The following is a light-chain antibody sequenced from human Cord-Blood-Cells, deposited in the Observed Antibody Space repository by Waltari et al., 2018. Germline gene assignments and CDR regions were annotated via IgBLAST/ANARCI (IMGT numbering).Light chain of an antibody. CDR3: QQYYSTPIT. J-gene: IGKJ5*01. CDR1: QSVLYSSNNKNY. V-gene: IGKV4-1*01. CDR2: WAA. Sequence: DIVMTQSPDSLAVSLGARATINCKSSQSVLYSSNNKNYLAWYQQKPGQPPKLLIYWAATRESGVPDRFSGSGSGTDFTLTISSLQAEDGAVYYCQQYYSTPITFGQGTRLEIK.